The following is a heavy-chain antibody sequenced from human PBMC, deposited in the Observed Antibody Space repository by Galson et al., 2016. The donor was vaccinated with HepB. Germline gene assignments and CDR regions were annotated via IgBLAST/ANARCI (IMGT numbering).Heavy chain of an antibody. J-gene: IGHJ1*01. D-gene: IGHD2-21*02. V-gene: IGHV3-11*06. CDR1: GLTFSDYS. CDR3: ATIGVVTSVSQYFRL. Sequence: SLRLSCAASGLTFSDYSMAWIRQAPGKGLEWISYITGSGHRTQYADSVRGRFTISRDNAKNSLDLQVNSLRVEDAAIYYCATIGVVTSVSQYFRLWGQGTLVSVS. CDR2: ITGSGHRT.